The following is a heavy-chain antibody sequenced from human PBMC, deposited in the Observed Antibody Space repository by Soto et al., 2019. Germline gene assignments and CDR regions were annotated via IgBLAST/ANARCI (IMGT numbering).Heavy chain of an antibody. J-gene: IGHJ6*04. CDR1: EFSFDIYS. CDR3: ARMSIVGRRDYYYGMDV. CDR2: SRSRSSYI. D-gene: IGHD6-6*01. Sequence: GGSLRLSCAASEFSFDIYSMNWVRQAPGKGLEWVSSSRSRSSYIYYADSVKGRFSISRDNAKNSVVIQMNSLRVEDTAVYYCARMSIVGRRDYYYGMDVWGKGTTVTVSS. V-gene: IGHV3-21*01.